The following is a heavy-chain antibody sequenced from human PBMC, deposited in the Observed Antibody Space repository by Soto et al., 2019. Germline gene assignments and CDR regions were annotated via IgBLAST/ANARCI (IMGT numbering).Heavy chain of an antibody. V-gene: IGHV3-33*01. Sequence: QVQLVESGGGVVQPGRSLRLSCAASGFTFSGYGMHWVRQAPGKGLEWVAAIWFDGSNKYYADSVKGRFAISRDNSKNTLYLQINSLRDEDTAVYYCARESDEYYSDYWGQGTLVTVSS. J-gene: IGHJ4*02. CDR3: ARESDEYYSDY. CDR1: GFTFSGYG. CDR2: IWFDGSNK.